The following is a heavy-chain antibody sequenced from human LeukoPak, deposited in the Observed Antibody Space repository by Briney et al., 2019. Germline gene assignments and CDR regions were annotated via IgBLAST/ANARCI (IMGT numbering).Heavy chain of an antibody. V-gene: IGHV3-30-3*01. CDR2: ISYDGSNK. CDR1: GFTFSSYA. J-gene: IGHJ4*02. Sequence: TGGSLRLSCAASGFTFSSYAMHWVRQAPGKGLEWVAVISYDGSNKYYADSVKGRFTISRDNSKNTLYLQMNSLRAEDTAVYYCASITMSPDYWGQGTLVTVSS. CDR3: ASITMSPDY. D-gene: IGHD3-10*02.